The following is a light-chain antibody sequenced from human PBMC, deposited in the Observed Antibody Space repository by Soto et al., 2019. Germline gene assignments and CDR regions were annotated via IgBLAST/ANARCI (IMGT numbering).Light chain of an antibody. CDR1: QSISTY. CDR2: DAS. J-gene: IGKJ5*01. CDR3: QHTYMDPNT. Sequence: DSQMTQAPSYLSASAGNRVTITFRASQSISTYLNWYQKKPGKAPNLLIYDASRLQSGVPSRFSGSGGGTDFTLSIISVQPEDFATYFCQHTYMDPNTFAQGGRLETK. V-gene: IGKV1-39*01.